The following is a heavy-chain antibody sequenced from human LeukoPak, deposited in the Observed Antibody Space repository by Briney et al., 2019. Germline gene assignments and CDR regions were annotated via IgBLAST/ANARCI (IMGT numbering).Heavy chain of an antibody. CDR1: GGSVSSGSYH. D-gene: IGHD3-10*01. CDR3: ARAVRYGSGSYLFDY. CDR2: IYYSGSS. J-gene: IGHJ4*02. V-gene: IGHV4-61*01. Sequence: SETLSLTCTVSGGSVSSGSYHWSWIRQPPGKGLEWIGYIYYSGSSNYNSSLKSRVTISVDTSKNQFSLKLRSVTAADTAVYYCARAVRYGSGSYLFDYWGQGILVTVSS.